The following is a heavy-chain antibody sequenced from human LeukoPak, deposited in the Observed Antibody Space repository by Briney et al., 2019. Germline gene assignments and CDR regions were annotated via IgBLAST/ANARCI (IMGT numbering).Heavy chain of an antibody. J-gene: IGHJ4*02. CDR1: GDSISGYY. Sequence: PSETLSLTCTVSGDSISGYYWSWIRRPPGRGLRWIGYIYYSGSTNYNPSLKSRVTISVDTSKNQFSLKLSSVTAADTAVYYCARWYNSGWAFNFWGQGILVTVSS. D-gene: IGHD6-19*01. V-gene: IGHV4-59*01. CDR3: ARWYNSGWAFNF. CDR2: IYYSGST.